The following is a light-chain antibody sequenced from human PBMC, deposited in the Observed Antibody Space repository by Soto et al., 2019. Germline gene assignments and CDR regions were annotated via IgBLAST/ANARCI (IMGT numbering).Light chain of an antibody. V-gene: IGKV3-15*01. Sequence: ELVMTQSPATLSVSPGERATLSCRASQSVSSNLAWYQQKPGQAPRLLIYGASTRATGIPARFSGSGSGTEFTLTISSLQSEDFAVYYCQQGGTFGQGTKVDIK. CDR3: QQGGT. CDR1: QSVSSN. J-gene: IGKJ1*01. CDR2: GAS.